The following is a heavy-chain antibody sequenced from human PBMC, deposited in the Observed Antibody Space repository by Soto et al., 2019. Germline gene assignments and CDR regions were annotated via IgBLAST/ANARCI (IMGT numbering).Heavy chain of an antibody. CDR3: ARDFSSAPDAFDI. Sequence: ASVKVSCKASGYSITGYYMHCVRHAPGQGLEWMGWINPNSGGTNYAQKFQGWVTMTRDTSISTAYMELSRLRSDDTAVYYCARDFSSAPDAFDIWGQGTMVTVS. CDR2: INPNSGGT. J-gene: IGHJ3*02. V-gene: IGHV1-2*04. CDR1: GYSITGYY. D-gene: IGHD3-22*01.